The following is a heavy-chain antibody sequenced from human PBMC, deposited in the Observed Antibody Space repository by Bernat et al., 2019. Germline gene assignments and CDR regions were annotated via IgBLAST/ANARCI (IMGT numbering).Heavy chain of an antibody. V-gene: IGHV3-74*01. CDR1: GLTLSNYW. J-gene: IGHJ4*02. CDR3: ANDQHYACYV. D-gene: IGHD2-2*01. CDR2: INNDGSRT. Sequence: EVQLVESGGGLVQPGGSLRLSSAASGLTLSNYWMHWVRQAPGKGLVWVSHINNDGSRTNYADSVKGRFTISRDNAKNTVYLQMNSLRAEDTAVYYCANDQHYACYVWGQGTLVTVSS.